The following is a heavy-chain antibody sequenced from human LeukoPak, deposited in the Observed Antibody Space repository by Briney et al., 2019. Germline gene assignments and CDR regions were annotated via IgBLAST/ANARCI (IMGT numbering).Heavy chain of an antibody. V-gene: IGHV1-18*01. J-gene: IGHJ6*03. CDR2: ISAYNGNT. D-gene: IGHD3-22*01. CDR1: GYSFTSYG. Sequence: ASVKVSCKASGYSFTSYGISWGRHAPGQGLEWMGWISAYNGNTNYEKTLQGRVTMTTDTSTSTAYMELRSLRSGDTAVYYCARVQELKRPATGIVVVNPVAYYYYYMAVWGKGTTVTVSS. CDR3: ARVQELKRPATGIVVVNPVAYYYYYMAV.